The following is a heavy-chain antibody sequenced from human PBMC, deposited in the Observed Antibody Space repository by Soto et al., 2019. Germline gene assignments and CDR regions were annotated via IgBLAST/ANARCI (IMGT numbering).Heavy chain of an antibody. Sequence: AETLSLTCAVYGGSFIGYYWSWIRQPPGKGLEWIGEINHSGSTNYNPSLKSRVNISVDTSKNHFSLTLSSVTAADTAVYYCVGGGFDWLLPYYDDCGMDVWGQGTMVTVSS. CDR2: INHSGST. J-gene: IGHJ6*02. D-gene: IGHD3-9*01. V-gene: IGHV4-34*01. CDR3: VGGGFDWLLPYYDDCGMDV. CDR1: GGSFIGYY.